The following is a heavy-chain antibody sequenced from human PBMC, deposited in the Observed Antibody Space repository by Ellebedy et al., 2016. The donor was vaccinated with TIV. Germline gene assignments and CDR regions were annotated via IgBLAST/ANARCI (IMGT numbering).Heavy chain of an antibody. Sequence: GESLKISCAASGLTFSSYAMHWVRQAPGKGLEWVAVIWSDGSNKYYADSVKGRFTISRDNSKNTLYLQMNSLRAEDTAVYYCARDEMPPPIAAAGDYYYYGMDVWGQGTTVTVSS. CDR2: IWSDGSNK. CDR1: GLTFSSYA. J-gene: IGHJ6*02. D-gene: IGHD6-13*01. V-gene: IGHV3-33*01. CDR3: ARDEMPPPIAAAGDYYYYGMDV.